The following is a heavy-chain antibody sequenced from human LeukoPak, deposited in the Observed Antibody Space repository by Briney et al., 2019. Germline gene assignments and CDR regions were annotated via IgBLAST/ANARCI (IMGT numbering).Heavy chain of an antibody. V-gene: IGHV1-69*01. CDR2: IIPIFGTA. CDR1: GGTFSSYA. CDR3: ARGTNDFWSVSYYMDV. D-gene: IGHD3-3*01. J-gene: IGHJ6*03. Sequence: GASVKVSCKTCGGTFSSYAISWVRQAPGQGLEWMGGIIPIFGTANYAQKFQGRVTITADESTSTAYMELSSLRSEDTAVYYCARGTNDFWSVSYYMDVWGKGTTVTVSS.